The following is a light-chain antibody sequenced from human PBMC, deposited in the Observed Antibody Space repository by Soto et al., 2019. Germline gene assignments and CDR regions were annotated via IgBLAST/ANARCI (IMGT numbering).Light chain of an antibody. CDR2: WAS. V-gene: IGKV4-1*01. J-gene: IGKJ4*01. Sequence: DIVMTQSPDSLAVSLGERATINCKSSQSVLNSSNNKNYLAWYQQKPGQPPKLLIYWASTRESGIPDRISGSGSGTDFTLTISSLQAEDVAVYYCQQYYSTPLAFGGGTKVDIK. CDR3: QQYYSTPLA. CDR1: QSVLNSSNNKNY.